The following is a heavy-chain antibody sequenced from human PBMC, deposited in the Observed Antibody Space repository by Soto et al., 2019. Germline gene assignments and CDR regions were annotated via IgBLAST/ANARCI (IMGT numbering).Heavy chain of an antibody. V-gene: IGHV1-46*04. J-gene: IGHJ4*02. CDR2: INPSGGST. CDR3: VTWVGVACTDY. Sequence: QVQLVQSGAAVKKPGASVKVSCKASGYTFSSHDMHWVRQAPGQGLEWMGIINPSGGSTSYAQKLQGGVTMTRDRSTSTVYMEVSSLRSEDTAVYYCVTWVGVACTDYLGQGTLVTVSS. D-gene: IGHD6-19*01. CDR1: GYTFSSHD.